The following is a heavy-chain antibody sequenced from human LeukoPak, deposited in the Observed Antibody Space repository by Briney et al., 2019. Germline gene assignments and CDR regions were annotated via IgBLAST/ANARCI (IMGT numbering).Heavy chain of an antibody. J-gene: IGHJ5*02. CDR3: ARNTSVYAAGWFDP. CDR2: IKQDGSEK. D-gene: IGHD5/OR15-5a*01. V-gene: IGHV3-7*01. Sequence: GGSLRLSCAASGFTFSSYWMTWFRQAPGKGLGGVANIKQDGSEKYYVDSVKGRFTISRDNAKNSLYLQMNSLRAEDTAMYYCARNTSVYAAGWFDPWGQGTLVTVSS. CDR1: GFTFSSYW.